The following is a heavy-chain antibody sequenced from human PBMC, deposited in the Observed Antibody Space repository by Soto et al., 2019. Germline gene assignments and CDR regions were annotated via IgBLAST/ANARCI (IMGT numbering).Heavy chain of an antibody. V-gene: IGHV4-31*03. J-gene: IGHJ5*02. Sequence: QVQLQESGPGLVKPSQTLSLTCTVSGGSISSGAHYWNWIRQHPGKGLEWIGYIHYRGTTFYNPSLQIRGTMSVDTSKTLISLNVNSVTAADTAIYYCAISPGGSGRLFFDPWGHGTLVTISS. CDR2: IHYRGTT. CDR1: GGSISSGAHY. CDR3: AISPGGSGRLFFDP. D-gene: IGHD3-10*01.